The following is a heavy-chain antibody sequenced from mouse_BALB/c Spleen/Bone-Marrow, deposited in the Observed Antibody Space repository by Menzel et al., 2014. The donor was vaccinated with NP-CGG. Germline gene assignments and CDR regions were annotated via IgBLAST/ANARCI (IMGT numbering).Heavy chain of an antibody. D-gene: IGHD2-3*01. CDR1: GDSITSGY. J-gene: IGHJ2*01. V-gene: IGHV3-8*02. CDR3: ETYDGFYFDY. Sequence: EVQLQQSGPSLVKPSQTLSLTCSVTGDSITSGYWNWIRKFPGNKLEYMGYISYSGSTYYSPSLKSRISITRDTSKNQSSLQLNSVPTEDTATYYCETYDGFYFDYWGQGTTLTVPS. CDR2: ISYSGST.